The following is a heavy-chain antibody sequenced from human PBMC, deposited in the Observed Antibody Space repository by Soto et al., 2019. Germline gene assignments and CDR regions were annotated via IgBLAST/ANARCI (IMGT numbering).Heavy chain of an antibody. D-gene: IGHD3-16*01. Sequence: TSETLSLTCTVSGASISGYHWSWIRQFPGKGLECLGYISYSGATNYNPSLKSRVTMSVDTSKNQFSLQLNSVTAADTAVYYCAQITPFDFKGYYFDYWGPGILVTVSS. V-gene: IGHV4-59*08. CDR1: GASISGYH. J-gene: IGHJ4*02. CDR2: ISYSGAT. CDR3: AQITPFDFKGYYFDY.